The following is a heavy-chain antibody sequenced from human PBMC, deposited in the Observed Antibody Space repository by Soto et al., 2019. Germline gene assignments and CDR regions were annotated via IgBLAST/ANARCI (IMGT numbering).Heavy chain of an antibody. J-gene: IGHJ4*02. CDR3: AKARLYNSPFDN. D-gene: IGHD3-16*01. CDR1: GFTFINYA. V-gene: IGHV3-23*01. Sequence: EVQLLESGGGLVQPGGSLRLSCATSGFTFINYAMAWVRQAPGKGLEWVSIISGEGSSTHYADFVKGRFITSRDSSTNTLYLQLGSLRAEDTAVYYCAKARLYNSPFDNWGQGTVISVSS. CDR2: ISGEGSST.